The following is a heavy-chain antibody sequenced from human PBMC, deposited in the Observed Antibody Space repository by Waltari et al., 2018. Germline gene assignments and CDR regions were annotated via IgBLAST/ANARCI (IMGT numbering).Heavy chain of an antibody. Sequence: VQLVESGGGVVQPGGSLRLSCAASGFIFSNYAMHWVRQAPGKGMEWSSFIRYDGSNEYYADSVKGRFTISGDNSKNTLYLQMNSLRAEDTAVYYCAKGKIGQQLVRDFDYWGQGTLVTVSS. CDR2: IRYDGSNE. J-gene: IGHJ4*02. V-gene: IGHV3-30*02. CDR1: GFIFSNYA. CDR3: AKGKIGQQLVRDFDY. D-gene: IGHD6-13*01.